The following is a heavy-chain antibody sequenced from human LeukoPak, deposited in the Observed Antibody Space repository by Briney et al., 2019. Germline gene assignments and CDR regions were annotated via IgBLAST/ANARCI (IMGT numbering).Heavy chain of an antibody. CDR3: ARVPFMGYYYYMDV. D-gene: IGHD1-26*01. CDR2: IYTSGST. V-gene: IGHV4-61*02. CDR1: GGSFSSGSYY. J-gene: IGHJ6*03. Sequence: PSESLSLTCTVSGGSFSSGSYYWRWIRQPAGKGLEWIGRIYTSGSTNYNPSLKSRVTISVDTSKNQFSLKLSSVTAADTAVYYCARVPFMGYYYYMDVWGKGTTVTVSS.